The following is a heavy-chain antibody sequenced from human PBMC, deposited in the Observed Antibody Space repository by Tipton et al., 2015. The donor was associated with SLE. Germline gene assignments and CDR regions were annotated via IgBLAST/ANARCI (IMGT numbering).Heavy chain of an antibody. J-gene: IGHJ3*02. Sequence: TLSLTCSVSGGSTSSYYWSWIRQPPGKGLEWIGEINHSGSTNYNPSLKSRVTISVDTSKNQFSLKLSSVTAADTAVYYCAREGDFWSGRAFDIWGQGTMVTVSS. CDR1: GGSTSSYY. D-gene: IGHD3-3*01. CDR3: AREGDFWSGRAFDI. V-gene: IGHV4-34*01. CDR2: INHSGST.